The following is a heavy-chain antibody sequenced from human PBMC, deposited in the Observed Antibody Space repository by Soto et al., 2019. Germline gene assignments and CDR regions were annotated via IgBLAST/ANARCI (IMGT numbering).Heavy chain of an antibody. V-gene: IGHV4-39*01. CDR2: FYYSGST. J-gene: IGHJ4*02. Sequence: QLHLQESGPGLVKTSETLSLTCTVSGDSGTSSSFYWGWIRQSPGRGLEWIGTFYYSGSTFYNPSLKSRVTISVDTSKNQFSLKLSSVAAADAAVYYCARHLLDYNKPPFDSWGQGTLVTVSS. CDR3: ARHLLDYNKPPFDS. CDR1: GDSGTSSSFY. D-gene: IGHD4-4*01.